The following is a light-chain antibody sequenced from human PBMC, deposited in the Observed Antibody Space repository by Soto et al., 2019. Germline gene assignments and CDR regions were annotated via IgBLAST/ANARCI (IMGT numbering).Light chain of an antibody. CDR1: QPVSSN. Sequence: EIVMTQSPATLSVSPGERATLSCRASQPVSSNFAWSRQKPGQAPTLVIYRASTRATGIAARFSGSDSGTEFTLTNSSLQPEDFAVDYCQQYNNWPYTFGQRTKFEIK. CDR2: RAS. J-gene: IGKJ2*01. CDR3: QQYNNWPYT. V-gene: IGKV3-15*01.